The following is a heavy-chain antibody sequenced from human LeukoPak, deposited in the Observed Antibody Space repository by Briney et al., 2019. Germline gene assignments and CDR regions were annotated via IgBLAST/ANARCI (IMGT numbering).Heavy chain of an antibody. J-gene: IGHJ4*01. Sequence: SETLSLTCTVSGGSINSYYWSWIRQPPGKGLEWIGYIYYSGSTNYNPSLKSRVTISRDTSKNQSSLKLRSVTAADTAVYYCTSGGMVSGDYWGHGTLVTVSS. CDR1: GGSINSYY. CDR3: TSGGMVSGDY. CDR2: IYYSGST. V-gene: IGHV4-59*01. D-gene: IGHD2-8*01.